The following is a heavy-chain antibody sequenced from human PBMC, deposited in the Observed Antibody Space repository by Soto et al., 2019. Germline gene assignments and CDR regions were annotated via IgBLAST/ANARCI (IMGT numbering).Heavy chain of an antibody. D-gene: IGHD1-26*01. CDR1: GYPFTGNY. V-gene: IGHV1-2*02. CDR3: ARGKGLGASDY. J-gene: IGHJ4*02. CDR2: INPNTGST. Sequence: QVQVVQSGAEVKKPGASVKVSCKTSGYPFTGNYIHWLRQAPRQGLEWLAWINPNTGSTNYAQKFLDRGTMTRDTSITTAYLELSSLRSDDTAIYYCARGKGLGASDYWGRGTLVIVSS.